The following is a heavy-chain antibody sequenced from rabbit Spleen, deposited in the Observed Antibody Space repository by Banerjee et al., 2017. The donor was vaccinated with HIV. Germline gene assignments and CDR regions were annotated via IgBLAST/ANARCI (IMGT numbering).Heavy chain of an antibody. Sequence: QEQVEESGGGLVKPEGSLTLTCKASGFDLSSYYYMCWVRQAPGKGLEWIACIYTGSSGTTYYASWVNGRFTISKTPSTTGTLQMTSLTAADTATYFCARDLPDIIGWNFGWWGPGTLVTVS. CDR2: IYTGSSGTT. CDR1: GFDLSSYYY. J-gene: IGHJ6*01. D-gene: IGHD4-1*01. CDR3: ARDLPDIIGWNFGW. V-gene: IGHV1S45*01.